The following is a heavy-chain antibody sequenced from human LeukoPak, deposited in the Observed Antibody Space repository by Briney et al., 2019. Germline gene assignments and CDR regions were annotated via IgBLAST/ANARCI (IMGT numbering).Heavy chain of an antibody. D-gene: IGHD3-10*01. J-gene: IGHJ6*03. CDR1: GFTFSSYG. CDR3: AKSETYGSGNSPYYYYYYMDV. V-gene: IGHV3-33*06. Sequence: PGGSLRLSCAASGFTFSSYGMHWVRQAPGKGLGWVAVIWYDGSNKYYADSVKGRFTISRDNSKNTLYLQMKSLRAEDTAVYYCAKSETYGSGNSPYYYYYYMDVWGKGTTVTVSS. CDR2: IWYDGSNK.